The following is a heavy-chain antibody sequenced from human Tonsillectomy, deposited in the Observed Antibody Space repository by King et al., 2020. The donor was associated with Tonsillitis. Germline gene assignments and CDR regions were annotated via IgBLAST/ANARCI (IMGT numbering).Heavy chain of an antibody. V-gene: IGHV3-11*01. CDR3: ARDTYYSDNTYDY. CDR1: GFMFSDFY. J-gene: IGHJ4*02. CDR2: ISSRDATT. Sequence: VQLVESGGGLVKPGGSLRLSCAASGFMFSDFYMSWIRQAPGKGLEGVSYISSRDATTYYADSLKGRFTISRDNAKNSLYLQMNSLRAEDTAVYYCARDTYYSDNTYDYWGQGTLVTVSS. D-gene: IGHD3-22*01.